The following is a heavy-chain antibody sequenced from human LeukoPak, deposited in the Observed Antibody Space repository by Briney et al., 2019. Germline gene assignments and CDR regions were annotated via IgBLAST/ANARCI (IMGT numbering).Heavy chain of an antibody. CDR3: ARAPYSSSWYWFDP. CDR2: IYTSGST. J-gene: IGHJ5*02. D-gene: IGHD6-13*01. Sequence: PSQTLSLTCTASGGSISSGSYYWSWIRQPAGKGLEWIGRIYTSGSTNYNPSLKSRVTISVDTSKNQFSLKLSSVTAADTAVYYCARAPYSSSWYWFDPWGQGTLVTVSS. V-gene: IGHV4-61*02. CDR1: GGSISSGSYY.